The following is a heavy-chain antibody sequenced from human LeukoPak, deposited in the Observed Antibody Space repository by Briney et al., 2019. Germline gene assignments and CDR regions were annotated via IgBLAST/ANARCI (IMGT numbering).Heavy chain of an antibody. Sequence: GGSLRLSCAASGFTFSDYYMSWIRQAPGQGPESVSYISSSGSTIYYADSVKGRFTISRDNAKNSLYLQMSSLRAEDTAVYYCARDISVYYFYMDVWGKGTTVTVSS. CDR2: ISSSGSTI. V-gene: IGHV3-11*04. CDR1: GFTFSDYY. CDR3: ARDISVYYFYMDV. J-gene: IGHJ6*03.